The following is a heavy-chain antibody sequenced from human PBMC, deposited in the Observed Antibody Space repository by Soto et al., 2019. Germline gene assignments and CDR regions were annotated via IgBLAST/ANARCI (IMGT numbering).Heavy chain of an antibody. D-gene: IGHD3-3*01. CDR3: AKDGRSGYRTVSYFFDY. Sequence: QVQLVESGGGVVQPGRSLRLSCAASGFTFSSYGMHWVRQAPGKGLEWVAVIPYDGSNKYYADSVKGRFTISRDNSKNTLYLQMNSLRAEDTAMYYCAKDGRSGYRTVSYFFDYWGQGALVTVSS. J-gene: IGHJ4*02. CDR2: IPYDGSNK. CDR1: GFTFSSYG. V-gene: IGHV3-30*18.